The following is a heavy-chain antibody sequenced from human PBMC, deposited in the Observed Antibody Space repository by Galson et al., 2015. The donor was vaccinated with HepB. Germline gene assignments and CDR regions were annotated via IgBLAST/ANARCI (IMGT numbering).Heavy chain of an antibody. Sequence: SLRLSCAASGFTFSNYAMSWVRQAPGKGLEWVSSISGSGSLTYSSDSVKGRFTISRDNSENTLYLQMYSLGPEDTAVYFCARDQGDDYVNYYYYHGMDVWGQGTTVTVSS. D-gene: IGHD4-17*01. V-gene: IGHV3-23*01. CDR2: ISGSGSLT. J-gene: IGHJ6*02. CDR1: GFTFSNYA. CDR3: ARDQGDDYVNYYYYHGMDV.